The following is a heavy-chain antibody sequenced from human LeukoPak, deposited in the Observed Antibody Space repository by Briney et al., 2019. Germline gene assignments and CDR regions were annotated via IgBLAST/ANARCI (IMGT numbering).Heavy chain of an antibody. CDR1: GFTVSSNY. J-gene: IGHJ4*02. Sequence: GGSLRLSCAASGFTVSSNYMSWVRQAPGKGLEWVSAISGSGGRTYYADSVKGRFTISRDNSKNTLYLQMNSLRAEDTAVYYCAKGGGYYGSGSYYNYWGQGTLVTISS. D-gene: IGHD3-10*01. V-gene: IGHV3-23*01. CDR2: ISGSGGRT. CDR3: AKGGGYYGSGSYYNY.